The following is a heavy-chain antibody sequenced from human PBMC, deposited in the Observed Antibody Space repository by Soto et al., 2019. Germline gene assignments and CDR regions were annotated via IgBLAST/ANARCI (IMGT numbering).Heavy chain of an antibody. V-gene: IGHV1-46*01. Sequence: ASVKVSCKASGYTFTSYYMHWVRQAPGQGLEWMGIINPSGGSTSYAQKFQGRVTMTRDTSTGTVYMELSSLRSEDTAVYYCATRPCEVNYYGVFDYWGQGALVTVSS. D-gene: IGHD3-22*01. CDR2: INPSGGST. CDR1: GYTFTSYY. J-gene: IGHJ4*02. CDR3: ATRPCEVNYYGVFDY.